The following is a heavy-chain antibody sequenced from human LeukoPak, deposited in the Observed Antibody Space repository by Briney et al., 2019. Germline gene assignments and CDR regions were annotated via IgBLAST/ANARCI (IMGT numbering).Heavy chain of an antibody. CDR3: ARDLLPHDNRDVDDY. D-gene: IGHD5-24*01. CDR1: GYTFTGYY. CDR2: INPNSGGT. Sequence: ASVKVSCKASGYTFTGYYMHWVRQAPGQGLEWMGWINPNSGGTNYAQKFQGRVTMTRDTSSSTAYMELSRLRSDDTAVYYCARDLLPHDNRDVDDYWGQGTLVTVSS. V-gene: IGHV1-2*02. J-gene: IGHJ4*02.